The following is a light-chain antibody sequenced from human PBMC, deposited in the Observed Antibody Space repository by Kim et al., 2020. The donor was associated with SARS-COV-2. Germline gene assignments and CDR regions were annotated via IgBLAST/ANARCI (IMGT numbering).Light chain of an antibody. CDR3: SAWDNSLSAWV. CDR1: SNNVGNRG. Sequence: QTATLTCTGNSNNVGNRGAAWLQQPQGPPPQLLSYTNNNRPSGISERLSASRSGNTASLTITGLQPEDEADYYCSAWDNSLSAWVFGGGTQLTVL. J-gene: IGLJ3*02. V-gene: IGLV10-54*01. CDR2: TNN.